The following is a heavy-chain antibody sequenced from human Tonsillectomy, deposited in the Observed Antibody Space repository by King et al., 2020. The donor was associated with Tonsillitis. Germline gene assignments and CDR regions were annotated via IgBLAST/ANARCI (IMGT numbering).Heavy chain of an antibody. CDR1: GFTFSDYY. V-gene: IGHV3-11*06. CDR3: ASSSGSYRVAFDY. J-gene: IGHJ4*02. D-gene: IGHD1-26*01. CDR2: ISSSSSYT. Sequence: VQLVESGGGLVKPGGSLRLSCAASGFTFSDYYMSWIRQAPGKGLEWVSYISSSSSYTNYADSVKGRFTISRDNAKNSLYLQMNSLRAEDTAVYYCASSSGSYRVAFDYWGQGTLVTVSS.